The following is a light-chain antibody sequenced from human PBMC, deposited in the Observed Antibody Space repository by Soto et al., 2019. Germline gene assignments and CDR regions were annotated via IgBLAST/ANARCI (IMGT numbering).Light chain of an antibody. CDR2: EVS. Sequence: QSALTQPASVSGSPGQSITISCTGTSSDVGGYNHVSWYQHHPGKAPKLMIYEVSNRPSGVSNRFSGSKSGYTASLTISGLQAEDEADYYCNSPTSSGFRVFGTGTKLTVL. V-gene: IGLV2-14*01. J-gene: IGLJ1*01. CDR3: NSPTSSGFRV. CDR1: SSDVGGYNH.